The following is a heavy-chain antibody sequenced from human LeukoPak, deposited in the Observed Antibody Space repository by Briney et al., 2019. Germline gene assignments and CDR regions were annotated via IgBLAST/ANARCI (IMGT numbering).Heavy chain of an antibody. Sequence: GGSLRLSCAASGFTFSSYSMNWVRQAPGKGLEWVSSISSGSSYIYYADSVKGRFTISRDNAKNSLYLQMNSLRAEDTAVYYCARGGRYQLLGWFDPWGQGTLVTVSS. CDR3: ARGGRYQLLGWFDP. J-gene: IGHJ5*02. V-gene: IGHV3-21*01. CDR1: GFTFSSYS. CDR2: ISSGSSYI. D-gene: IGHD2-2*01.